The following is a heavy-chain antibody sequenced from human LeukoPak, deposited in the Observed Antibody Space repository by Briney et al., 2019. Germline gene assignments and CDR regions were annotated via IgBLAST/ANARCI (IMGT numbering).Heavy chain of an antibody. CDR3: ARDSLVPAAMYTYYYYYGMDV. Sequence: SETLSHTCTVSGGSISSYYWSWIRQPPGKGLEWIGYIYYSGSTNYNPSLKSRVTISVDTSKNQFSLKLSSVTAADTAVYYCARDSLVPAAMYTYYYYYGMDVWGQGPRSPSP. V-gene: IGHV4-59*01. D-gene: IGHD2-2*01. J-gene: IGHJ6*02. CDR2: IYYSGST. CDR1: GGSISSYY.